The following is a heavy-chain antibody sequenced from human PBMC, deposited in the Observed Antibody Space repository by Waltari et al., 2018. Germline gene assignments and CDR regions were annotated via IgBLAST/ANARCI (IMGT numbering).Heavy chain of an antibody. CDR2: IYHSGST. CDR3: ARELSSRVYYYYYMDV. V-gene: IGHV4-38-2*01. D-gene: IGHD1-26*01. CDR1: GYSISSGYY. J-gene: IGHJ6*03. Sequence: QVQLQESGPGLVKPSETLSLTCAVSGYSISSGYYWGWIRQPPGKGLEWIGSIYHSGSTDYNPSLKSRVTISVDTSKNQFSLKLSSVTAADTAVYYCARELSSRVYYYYYMDVWGKGTTVTVSS.